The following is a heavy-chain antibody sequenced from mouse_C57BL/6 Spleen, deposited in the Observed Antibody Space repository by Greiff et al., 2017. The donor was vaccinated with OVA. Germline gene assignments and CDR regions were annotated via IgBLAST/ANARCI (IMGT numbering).Heavy chain of an antibody. V-gene: IGHV1-69*01. J-gene: IGHJ4*01. CDR1: GYTFTSYW. Sequence: VQLQQPGAELVMPGASVKLSCKASGYTFTSYWMHWVKQRPGQGLEWIGEIDPSDSYTNYNQKFKGKSTLTVDKSSSTAYMQLSSLTSEDSAVYYCARYYSKSAMDYWGQGTSVTVSS. CDR3: ARYYSKSAMDY. CDR2: IDPSDSYT. D-gene: IGHD2-5*01.